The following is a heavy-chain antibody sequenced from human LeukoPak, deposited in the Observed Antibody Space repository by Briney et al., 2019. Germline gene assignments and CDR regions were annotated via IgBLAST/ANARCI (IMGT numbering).Heavy chain of an antibody. CDR2: VNQDGSEK. J-gene: IGHJ5*02. V-gene: IGHV3-7*03. CDR3: AREGGSGWYSGWFDP. D-gene: IGHD6-19*01. CDR1: AFIFSYYW. Sequence: GGSLRLSCAPSAFIFSYYWMSWVRQAPGKGLEWVANVNQDGSEKRYVDSAKGRFTISRDNAENLLYLQMNNLRAEDTAVYYCAREGGSGWYSGWFDPWGQGTLVTVSS.